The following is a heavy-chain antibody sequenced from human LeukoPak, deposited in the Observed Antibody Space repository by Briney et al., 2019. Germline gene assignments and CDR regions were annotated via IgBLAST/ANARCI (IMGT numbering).Heavy chain of an antibody. V-gene: IGHV3-48*01. Sequence: PGGSLRLSCAASGFTFSSYSMNWVRQAPGKGLEGVSYISSSSSTIYYADSVKGRFTISRDNAKKSLYLQMNSLRAEDTAVYYCARDLNKDSSSPLDYWGQGTLVTVYS. D-gene: IGHD5-18*01. CDR2: ISSSSSTI. CDR1: GFTFSSYS. CDR3: ARDLNKDSSSPLDY. J-gene: IGHJ4*02.